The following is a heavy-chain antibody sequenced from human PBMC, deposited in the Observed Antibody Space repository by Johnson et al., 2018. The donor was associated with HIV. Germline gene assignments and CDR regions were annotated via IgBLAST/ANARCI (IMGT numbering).Heavy chain of an antibody. J-gene: IGHJ3*02. V-gene: IGHV3-66*01. CDR1: GFTVSSNY. Sequence: EQLVESGGGLVKPGGSLRLSCAASGFTVSSNYMSWVRQAPGKGLEWVSVIYSGGSTYYADSVKGRFTISRDNSKNTLYLQMNSLRAEDTAVYYCARVHSGGAFDIWGQGTMVTVSS. CDR2: IYSGGST. CDR3: ARVHSGGAFDI.